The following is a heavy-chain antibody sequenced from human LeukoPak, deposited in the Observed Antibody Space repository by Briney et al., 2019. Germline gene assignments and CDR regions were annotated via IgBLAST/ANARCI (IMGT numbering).Heavy chain of an antibody. Sequence: SETLSLTCTVSGGSTTDYFWSWIRQPAGKGLEWIGRIYSSGSTNHNASLKSRVTMSVDTSKNQFSLKLSSVTAADTAVYYCARSITGTTRAFDIWGQGTMVTVSS. CDR1: GGSTTDYF. CDR3: ARSITGTTRAFDI. J-gene: IGHJ3*02. V-gene: IGHV4-4*07. D-gene: IGHD1-7*01. CDR2: IYSSGST.